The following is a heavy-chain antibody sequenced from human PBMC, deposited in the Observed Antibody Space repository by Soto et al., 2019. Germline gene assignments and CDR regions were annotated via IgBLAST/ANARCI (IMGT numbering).Heavy chain of an antibody. V-gene: IGHV4-30-4*01. J-gene: IGHJ6*02. CDR3: ARGRFAYYYGLDV. Sequence: SETLSLTCTVSGGSISSGNYYWSWIRQPPGKGLQWIGYIYYNGDTYYNPSLKSRATISVDTAMNHFSLKLSSMTAADTAVYFCARGRFAYYYGLDVWGQG. CDR1: GGSISSGNYY. CDR2: IYYNGDT. D-gene: IGHD3-3*01.